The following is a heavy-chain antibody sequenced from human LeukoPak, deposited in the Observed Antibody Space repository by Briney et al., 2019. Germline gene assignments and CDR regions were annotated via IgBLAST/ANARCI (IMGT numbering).Heavy chain of an antibody. CDR1: GGTFSSYA. D-gene: IGHD3-16*02. CDR3: ARGQVHDYVWGSYRYPFDY. V-gene: IGHV1-18*01. J-gene: IGHJ4*02. Sequence: ASVKVSCKASGGTFSSYAISWVRQAPGQGLEWMGWISAYNGNTNYAQKLQGRVTMTTDTSTSTAYMELRSLRSDDTAVYYCARGQVHDYVWGSYRYPFDYWGQGTLVTVSS. CDR2: ISAYNGNT.